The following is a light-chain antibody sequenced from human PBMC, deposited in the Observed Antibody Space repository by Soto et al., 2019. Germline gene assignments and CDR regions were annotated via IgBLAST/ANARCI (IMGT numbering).Light chain of an antibody. CDR2: DAS. CDR1: QSVSSY. J-gene: IGKJ1*01. CDR3: QHRSSGPGT. Sequence: EIVLTQSPATLSLSPGERATLSCRASQSVSSYLAWYQHQVGQAPRLLIYDASNRATGIPARFSGSGSGTDFNLTISSLEPEDFAVYYCQHRSSGPGTFGQGTKVEIK. V-gene: IGKV3-11*01.